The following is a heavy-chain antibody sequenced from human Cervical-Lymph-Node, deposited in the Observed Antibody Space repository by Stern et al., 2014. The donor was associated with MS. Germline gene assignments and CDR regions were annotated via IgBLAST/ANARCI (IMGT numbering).Heavy chain of an antibody. CDR3: ARDYEDTSMLFDH. Sequence: VQLVESEGAVVQPGRSLRLSCAASGFTFSSYGMHWVRQAPGKGLEWVTIISEDGNHKYYAASVKGRFTISRNNYKNTLHLQMNSVTPDDTAIYYCARDYEDTSMLFDHWGQGTLVTVSS. D-gene: IGHD2-8*01. CDR2: ISEDGNHK. CDR1: GFTFSSYG. J-gene: IGHJ4*02. V-gene: IGHV3-30*03.